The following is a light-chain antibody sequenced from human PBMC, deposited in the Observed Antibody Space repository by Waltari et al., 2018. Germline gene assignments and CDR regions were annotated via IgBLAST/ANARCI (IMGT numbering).Light chain of an antibody. J-gene: IGKJ1*01. V-gene: IGKV3-20*01. Sequence: EIVLTQSPGTLSLSPGERATLSCRASQIISRYLAWYQQKPGQPPRLLIYAASSRATGIPDRFSGSGSGTDFSLTISRLEPEDVAVYYCQNHERLPAMFGQGTKVEIK. CDR3: QNHERLPAM. CDR1: QIISRY. CDR2: AAS.